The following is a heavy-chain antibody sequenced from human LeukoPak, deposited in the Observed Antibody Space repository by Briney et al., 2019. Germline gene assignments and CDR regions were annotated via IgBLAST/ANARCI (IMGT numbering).Heavy chain of an antibody. CDR2: IYSGGST. CDR3: ARGPSGFGYYYYMDV. V-gene: IGHV3-66*02. Sequence: GGSLRLSCAASGFTVSSNYMSWVRQAPGKGLEWVSVIYSGGSTYYADSVKGRFTISRDNSKNTLYLQMNSLRAEDTAVYYCARGPSGFGYYYYMDVWCKGTTVTVSS. CDR1: GFTVSSNY. D-gene: IGHD3-3*01. J-gene: IGHJ6*03.